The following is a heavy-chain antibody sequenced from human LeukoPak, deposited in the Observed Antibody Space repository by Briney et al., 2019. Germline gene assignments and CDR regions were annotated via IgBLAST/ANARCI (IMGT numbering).Heavy chain of an antibody. V-gene: IGHV3-23*01. CDR1: GFTFSSYW. J-gene: IGHJ4*02. Sequence: GGSLRLSCAASGFTFSSYWMHWVRQAPGKGLEWVSAISGSGGSTYYADSVKGRFTISRDNSKNTLYLQMNSLRAEDTAVYYCAKQYSSSWYDYWGQGTLVTVSS. CDR3: AKQYSSSWYDY. D-gene: IGHD6-13*01. CDR2: ISGSGGST.